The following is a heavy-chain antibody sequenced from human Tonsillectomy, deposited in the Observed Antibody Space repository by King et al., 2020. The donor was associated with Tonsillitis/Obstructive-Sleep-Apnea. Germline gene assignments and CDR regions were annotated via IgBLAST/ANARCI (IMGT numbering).Heavy chain of an antibody. Sequence: VQLVESGGGLVKPGGSLRLSCAASGFTFSSYSMNWVRQAPGKGLEWVSSISSSSSYIYYADSLKGRFTISRDNAKNSLYLQMNSLRAEDTAVYYCARDPLYCSSTSCYGDFDYWGQGTLVTVSS. CDR2: ISSSSSYI. D-gene: IGHD2-2*01. J-gene: IGHJ4*02. CDR3: ARDPLYCSSTSCYGDFDY. CDR1: GFTFSSYS. V-gene: IGHV3-21*01.